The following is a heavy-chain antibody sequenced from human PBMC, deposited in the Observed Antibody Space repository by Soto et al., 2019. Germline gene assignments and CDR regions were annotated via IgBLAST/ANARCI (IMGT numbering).Heavy chain of an antibody. V-gene: IGHV1-69*01. CDR2: IIPIFGTA. D-gene: IGHD3-22*01. CDR3: ARVNYYDSSGYYGGVED. Sequence: QVQLVQSGAEVKKPGSSVKVSCKASGGTFSSYAISWVRQAPGQGLEWMGGIIPIFGTANYAQKFQGRVTITADESTSTAYRELSSLRTEYTALYYCARVNYYDSSGYYGGVEDWGQGTLVTVSS. J-gene: IGHJ4*02. CDR1: GGTFSSYA.